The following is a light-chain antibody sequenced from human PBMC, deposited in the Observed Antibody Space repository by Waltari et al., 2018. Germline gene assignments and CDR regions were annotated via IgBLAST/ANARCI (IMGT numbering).Light chain of an antibody. J-gene: IGLJ7*01. CDR2: KDS. Sequence: SYELTQPSSVSVSPGQTARHTCSGDVLATKSARWFQQKPGQAPVLVIDKDSERPSGIPERFSGSSSGTTVTLTISGAQVEDEADYYCYSAADDNVVFGGGTQLTVL. CDR3: YSAADDNVV. V-gene: IGLV3-27*01. CDR1: VLATKS.